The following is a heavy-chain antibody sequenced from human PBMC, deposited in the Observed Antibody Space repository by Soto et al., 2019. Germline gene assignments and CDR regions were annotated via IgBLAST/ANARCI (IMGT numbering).Heavy chain of an antibody. Sequence: SVKVSCKASGGTFSSYAISWVRPAPGQGLEWMGGIIPIFGTANYAQKFQGRVTITADESTSTAYMELSSLRSEDTAVYYCARDRPMDTAMVLGYYYGMDVWGQGTTVTVSS. CDR1: GGTFSSYA. D-gene: IGHD5-18*01. J-gene: IGHJ6*02. CDR3: ARDRPMDTAMVLGYYYGMDV. CDR2: IIPIFGTA. V-gene: IGHV1-69*13.